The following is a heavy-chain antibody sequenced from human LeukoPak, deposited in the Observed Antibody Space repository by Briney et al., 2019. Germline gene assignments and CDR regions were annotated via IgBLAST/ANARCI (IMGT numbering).Heavy chain of an antibody. CDR2: IYYSGST. CDR3: ARDVMNDYYGMDV. J-gene: IGHJ6*02. D-gene: IGHD2-21*01. V-gene: IGHV4-59*01. CDR1: GGSISSYY. Sequence: PSETLSLTCTVSGGSISSYYWSWIRQPPGKGLEWIGYIYYSGSTNYNPSLKSRVTISVDTSKNQFSLKLSSVTAADTAVYYCARDVMNDYYGMDVWGQGTTVTVSS.